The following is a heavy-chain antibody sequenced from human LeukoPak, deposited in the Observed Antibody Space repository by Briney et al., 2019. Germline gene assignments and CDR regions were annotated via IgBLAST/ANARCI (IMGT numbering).Heavy chain of an antibody. CDR3: AREADPRLYASSPPDY. Sequence: PGGSLTLSCAASGFGFSNFWMHWVRQAPGKGLVWVSRIKTDGTTTVYADSVKGRFTISRDNAKNTLYLQMKSLRAEDTAVYFCAREADPRLYASSPPDYWGQGTPVTVSS. D-gene: IGHD2/OR15-2a*01. CDR1: GFGFSNFW. J-gene: IGHJ4*01. V-gene: IGHV3-74*01. CDR2: IKTDGTTT.